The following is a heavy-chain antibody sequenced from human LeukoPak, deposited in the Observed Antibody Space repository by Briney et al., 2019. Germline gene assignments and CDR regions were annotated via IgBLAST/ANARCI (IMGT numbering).Heavy chain of an antibody. CDR3: AGVFSGRRPFEL. J-gene: IGHJ4*02. Sequence: SETLSLTCTVSGGSINDYYWNWLRQPPGKGLEWIGFIYYRGTTNNNHSLKSRVTTSIDTSKKQFSLNLSSVTAADTAIYYCAGVFSGRRPFELWGQGILVTVSS. CDR2: IYYRGTT. CDR1: GGSINDYY. D-gene: IGHD3-10*01. V-gene: IGHV4-59*03.